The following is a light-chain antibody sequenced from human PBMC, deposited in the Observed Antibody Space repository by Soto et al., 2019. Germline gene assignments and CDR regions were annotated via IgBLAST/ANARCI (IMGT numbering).Light chain of an antibody. V-gene: IGKV1-39*01. CDR1: ESISTW. CDR3: QQSYSTPLT. J-gene: IGKJ4*01. CDR2: TAS. Sequence: DIQMTQSPSTLSASVGDRVTITCRASESISTWLAWYQQKPGKAPQVLIYTASSLQSGVPSRFSGSGSGTDFTLTSSSLQPEDFATYYCQQSYSTPLTFGGGTKVDIK.